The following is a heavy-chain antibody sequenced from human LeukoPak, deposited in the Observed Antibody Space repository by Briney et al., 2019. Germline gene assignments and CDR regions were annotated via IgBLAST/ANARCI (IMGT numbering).Heavy chain of an antibody. V-gene: IGHV4-61*02. J-gene: IGHJ5*02. CDR1: GGSISSGSYY. CDR2: IYTRGST. CDR3: AKSRDGYNLVASFDP. D-gene: IGHD5-24*01. Sequence: SETLSLTCSVSGGSISSGSYYWSRIRQPAGKGLEWIGRIYTRGSTNYNPSLKSRVTISVDTSKNQFSLKLSSVTAADTAVYYCAKSRDGYNLVASFDPWGQGTLVTVSS.